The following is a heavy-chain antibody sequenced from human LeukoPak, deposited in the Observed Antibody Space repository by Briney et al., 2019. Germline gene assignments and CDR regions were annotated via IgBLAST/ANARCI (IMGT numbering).Heavy chain of an antibody. CDR1: GYSISSGYY. CDR3: ASYGSGSSDAFDI. Sequence: SETLSLTCTVSGYSISSGYYWGWIRQPPGKGLEWIGSIYHSGSTYYNPSLKSRDTISVDTSKNQFSLKLSSVTAADTAVYYCASYGSGSSDAFDIWGQGTMVTVSS. D-gene: IGHD3-10*01. V-gene: IGHV4-38-2*02. J-gene: IGHJ3*02. CDR2: IYHSGST.